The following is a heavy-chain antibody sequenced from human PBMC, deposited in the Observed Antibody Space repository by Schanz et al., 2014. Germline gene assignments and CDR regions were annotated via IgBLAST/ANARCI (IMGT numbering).Heavy chain of an antibody. J-gene: IGHJ5*02. CDR2: ISAYTNNT. CDR3: ARDRRRYCSTASCLHDNWFDP. V-gene: IGHV1-18*01. CDR1: GYTFTSYD. Sequence: QVQLIQSGAEVKKPGASVKVSCTASGYTFTSYDINWVRQAPGQGLEWVGWISAYTNNTNYAQKVQGRVTMTTDTSTGTAYMELRSLRSDDTAVYYCARDRRRYCSTASCLHDNWFDPWGQGTLVIVSS. D-gene: IGHD2-2*01.